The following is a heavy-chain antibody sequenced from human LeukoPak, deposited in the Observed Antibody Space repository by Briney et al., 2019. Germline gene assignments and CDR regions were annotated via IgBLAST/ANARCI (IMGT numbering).Heavy chain of an antibody. CDR1: GYTFTSYG. CDR2: ISVDNGYT. J-gene: IGHJ4*02. Sequence: ASVKVSCEASGYTFTSYGFSWVRQAPGQGLEWMGWISVDNGYTNYAQRLQGRVTLTTDTSTNTAYMELRSLRSDDTAVYYCARGGYSSGWGYDYWGQGTLVTVSS. V-gene: IGHV1-18*01. CDR3: ARGGYSSGWGYDY. D-gene: IGHD6-19*01.